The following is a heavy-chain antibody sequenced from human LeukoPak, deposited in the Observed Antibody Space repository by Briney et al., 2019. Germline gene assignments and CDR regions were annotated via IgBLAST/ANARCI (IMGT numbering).Heavy chain of an antibody. CDR1: GFTFSSYA. D-gene: IGHD2-15*01. CDR3: AKGDEYCSGGSCYSDY. CDR2: FSGSGGGT. J-gene: IGHJ4*02. V-gene: IGHV3-23*01. Sequence: GGSLRLSCAASGFTFSSYAMSWVRQAPGKGLEWVSAFSGSGGGTYYADSLKGRFTISRANYKHTLYLNMNSLRAEDTAVYYCAKGDEYCSGGSCYSDYWGQGTLVTVSS.